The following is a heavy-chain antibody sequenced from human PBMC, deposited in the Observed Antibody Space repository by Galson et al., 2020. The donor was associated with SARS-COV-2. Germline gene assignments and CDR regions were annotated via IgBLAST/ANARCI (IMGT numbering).Heavy chain of an antibody. V-gene: IGHV1-58*01. CDR3: AAPYCSGGSCYDAFDS. CDR1: GFTFTSSA. D-gene: IGHD2-15*01. Sequence: SVKVSCKASGFTFTSSAVQWVRQARGQRLEWIGWIVVGSGNTNYAQKFQERVTITRDMSTSTAYMELSSLGSEDTAVYYCAAPYCSGGSCYDAFDSWGQGTMGTVSS. CDR2: IVVGSGNT. J-gene: IGHJ3*02.